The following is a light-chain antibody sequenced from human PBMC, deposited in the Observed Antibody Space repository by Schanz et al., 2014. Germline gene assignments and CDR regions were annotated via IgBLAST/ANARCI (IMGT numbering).Light chain of an antibody. CDR1: SSNIGAGYD. V-gene: IGLV1-40*01. CDR3: SSYTSSSTLI. J-gene: IGLJ2*01. Sequence: QSVLTQPPSVSGAPGQRVTISCTGSSSNIGAGYDVHWYQQVPGTAPKVLIYGDNNRPSGVPDRFSRSKSGTSASLAITGLQAEDEADYYCSSYTSSSTLIFGGGTKLTVL. CDR2: GDN.